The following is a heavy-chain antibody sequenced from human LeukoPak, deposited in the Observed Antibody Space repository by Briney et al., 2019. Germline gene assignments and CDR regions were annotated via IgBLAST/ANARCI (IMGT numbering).Heavy chain of an antibody. Sequence: SETLSLTCTVSGGSISSYYWSWIRQPPGKGLEWIGYIYYSGSTNYNPSLKSRVTISVDTSKNQFSLKLSSVTAADTAVYYCARDPLPYYCGSGYGMDVWGQGTTVTVSS. CDR3: ARDPLPYYCGSGYGMDV. J-gene: IGHJ6*02. CDR1: GGSISSYY. D-gene: IGHD3-10*01. CDR2: IYYSGST. V-gene: IGHV4-59*01.